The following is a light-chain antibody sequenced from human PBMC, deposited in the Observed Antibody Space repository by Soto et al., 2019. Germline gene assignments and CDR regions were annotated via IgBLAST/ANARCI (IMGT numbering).Light chain of an antibody. Sequence: DIVMTQSQDSLAVSLGERATINCKSSQSLLYSSSNKNYLAWYQQKPGQSPKLLIYWASTRETGVPDRFSGSGSGTDFTLTISSLQAEDVAVYYCQQYYSAPLTFGGGTKVEIK. V-gene: IGKV4-1*01. CDR3: QQYYSAPLT. J-gene: IGKJ4*01. CDR1: QSLLYSSSNKNY. CDR2: WAS.